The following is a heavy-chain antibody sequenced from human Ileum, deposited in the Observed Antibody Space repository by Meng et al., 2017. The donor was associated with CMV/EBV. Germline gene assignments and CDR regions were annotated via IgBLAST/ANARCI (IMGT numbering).Heavy chain of an antibody. CDR1: CGPTSVYC. J-gene: IGHJ4*02. CDR2: IYTGGCA. V-gene: IGHV4-4*07. Sequence: QSPELVPALSTPSATLPLSCMSLCGPTSVYCWTVRRRPGGKMVEWNGTIYTGGCAIYNPSLTIRVTMSVGTSKNQSSLKLSSVSAADTVVYYCXRDGTRGTAMASIDYWCQGTLVTVSS. D-gene: IGHD5-18*01. CDR3: XRDGTRGTAMASIDY.